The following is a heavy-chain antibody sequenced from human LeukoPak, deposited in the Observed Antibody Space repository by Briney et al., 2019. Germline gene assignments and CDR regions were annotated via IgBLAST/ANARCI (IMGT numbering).Heavy chain of an antibody. V-gene: IGHV3-23*01. J-gene: IGHJ5*02. CDR3: AKGPYSSRWSNWFDP. Sequence: PGGSLRLSCAASGFTFSNYAMNWVRQAPGKGLEWVSVISASGDSTSYADSVKGRITISRDNSRNTLYLQLSSLRVEDTALYYCAKGPYSSRWSNWFDPWGQGTLVTVSS. CDR2: ISASGDST. D-gene: IGHD6-13*01. CDR1: GFTFSNYA.